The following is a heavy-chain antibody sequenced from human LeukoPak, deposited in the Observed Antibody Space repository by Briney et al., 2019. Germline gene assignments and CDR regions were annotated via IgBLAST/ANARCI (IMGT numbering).Heavy chain of an antibody. D-gene: IGHD3-10*01. V-gene: IGHV4-4*07. Sequence: SETLSLTCSVSGGSISSYYWSWIRQPAGKGLEWIGRIYTSGSTNYNPSLKSRVTMSVDTSKNQFSLKLSSVTAADTAVYYCARDQYYYGSGSYGLDYWGQGTLVTVSS. CDR2: IYTSGST. J-gene: IGHJ4*02. CDR1: GGSISSYY. CDR3: ARDQYYYGSGSYGLDY.